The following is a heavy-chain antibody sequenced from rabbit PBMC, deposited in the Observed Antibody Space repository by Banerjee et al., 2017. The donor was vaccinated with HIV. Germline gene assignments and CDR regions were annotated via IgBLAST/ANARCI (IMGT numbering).Heavy chain of an antibody. Sequence: QSVEESGGGLVKPGGTLTLTCKASGIDFSSYYRMCWVRQAPGRGLELIACIYTGSSGSTYYASWAKGRFTISKTSSTTVTLQMTSLTAADTATYFCARSGNLWGPGTLVTVS. CDR3: ARSGNL. V-gene: IGHV1S40*01. CDR1: GIDFSSYYR. CDR2: IYTGSSGST. D-gene: IGHD1-1*01. J-gene: IGHJ4*01.